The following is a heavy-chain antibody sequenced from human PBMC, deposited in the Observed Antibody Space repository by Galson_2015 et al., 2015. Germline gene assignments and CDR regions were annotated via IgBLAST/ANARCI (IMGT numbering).Heavy chain of an antibody. Sequence: SLRLSCAASEFIFSSYGMSWVRQAPGKGLEWVSTISDTGGSTYYADSVKGRFTISRDNSRNTLYLQMNSLRAEDTAVYYCAREGRKVGVRAWFDPWGQGTLVTVSS. CDR2: ISDTGGST. CDR1: EFIFSSYG. CDR3: AREGRKVGVRAWFDP. J-gene: IGHJ5*02. V-gene: IGHV3-23*01. D-gene: IGHD1-26*01.